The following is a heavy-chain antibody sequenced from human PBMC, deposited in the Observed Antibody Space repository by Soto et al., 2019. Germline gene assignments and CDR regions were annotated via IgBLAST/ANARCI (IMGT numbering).Heavy chain of an antibody. J-gene: IGHJ3*02. D-gene: IGHD1-26*01. CDR3: ARAYPYYGPKKDAFDI. CDR1: GYTFTSYG. CDR2: ISAYNGNT. V-gene: IGHV1-18*01. Sequence: QVQLVQSGAEVKKPGASVKVSCKASGYTFTSYGISWVRQAPGQGLEWMGWISAYNGNTNYAQKLQGRVTMTTDTSTSTADMELRSLRSDDTDVYYCARAYPYYGPKKDAFDIWGQGTMVTVSS.